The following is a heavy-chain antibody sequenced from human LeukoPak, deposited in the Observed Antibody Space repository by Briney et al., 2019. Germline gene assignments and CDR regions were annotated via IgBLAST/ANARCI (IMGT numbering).Heavy chain of an antibody. V-gene: IGHV4-59*08. CDR1: GGSISSYY. Sequence: RPSETLSLTCTVSGGSISSYYWSWIRQPPGKGLEWIGYIYYSGSTYYNPSLKSRVTISVDTSKNQFSLKLSSVTAADTAVYYCAGPLPKYYYDSSGYYGTLIAFDIWGQGTMVTVSS. CDR2: IYYSGST. D-gene: IGHD3-22*01. CDR3: AGPLPKYYYDSSGYYGTLIAFDI. J-gene: IGHJ3*02.